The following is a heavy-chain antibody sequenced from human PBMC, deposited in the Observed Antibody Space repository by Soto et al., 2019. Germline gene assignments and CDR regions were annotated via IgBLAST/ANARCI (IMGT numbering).Heavy chain of an antibody. J-gene: IGHJ4*02. CDR1: GFTFSSYA. V-gene: IGHV3-23*01. Sequence: EVQLLESGGGLVQPGGSLRLSCAASGFTFSSYAMSWVRQAPGKGLEWVSAISGSGGSTYYADSVKGRFTISRDNPKNTLYLQMNSLRAEETAVYYCAKDPSGSWYTWVDYWGQGTLVTVSS. CDR2: ISGSGGST. D-gene: IGHD6-13*01. CDR3: AKDPSGSWYTWVDY.